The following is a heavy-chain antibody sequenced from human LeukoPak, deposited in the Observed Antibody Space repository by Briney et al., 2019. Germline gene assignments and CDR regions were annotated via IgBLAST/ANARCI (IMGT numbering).Heavy chain of an antibody. Sequence: GGSLRLSCTASGFPFSSYGMHWVRQAPGKGLVWVTVIWPDGSLKYYADSVKGRFTVSRDNSKNTLYLQMTSLRAEDTAVYYCAKTRSQYYEGGDMDVWGQGTTVTVTS. V-gene: IGHV3-30*02. D-gene: IGHD3-22*01. CDR2: IWPDGSLK. J-gene: IGHJ6*02. CDR3: AKTRSQYYEGGDMDV. CDR1: GFPFSSYG.